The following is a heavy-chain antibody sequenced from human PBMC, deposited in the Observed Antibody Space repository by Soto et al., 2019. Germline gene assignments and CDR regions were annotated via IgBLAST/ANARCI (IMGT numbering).Heavy chain of an antibody. V-gene: IGHV1-24*01. D-gene: IGHD5-18*01. CDR2: FDPEDGET. CDR3: ATSFLKAMVNHDAFDI. Sequence: ASVKVSCKVSGYTLTELSMHWVRQAPGKGLEWMGGFDPEDGETIYAQKFQGRVTMTEDTSTDTAYMELSSLRSEDTAVYYCATSFLKAMVNHDAFDIWGQGTMVTVSS. J-gene: IGHJ3*02. CDR1: GYTLTELS.